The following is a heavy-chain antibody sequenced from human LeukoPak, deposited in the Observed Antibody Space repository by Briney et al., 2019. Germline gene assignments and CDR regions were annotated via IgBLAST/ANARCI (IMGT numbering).Heavy chain of an antibody. CDR3: ARTQYYYDSSGTRGDDAFDI. D-gene: IGHD3-22*01. J-gene: IGHJ3*02. V-gene: IGHV1-46*01. CDR2: INPSGSST. Sequence: ASVKVSCKASGYSFTSHYMHWVRQAPGQGLEWMGLINPSGSSTLYAQKFQGRVTMTRDTSISTAYMELSRLRSDDTAVYYCARTQYYYDSSGTRGDDAFDIWGQGTMVTVSS. CDR1: GYSFTSHY.